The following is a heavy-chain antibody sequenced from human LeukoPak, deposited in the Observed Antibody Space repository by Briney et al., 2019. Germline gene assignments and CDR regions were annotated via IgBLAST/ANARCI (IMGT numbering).Heavy chain of an antibody. V-gene: IGHV3-21*01. J-gene: IGHJ4*02. Sequence: GGSLRLSCAASGFTFSSYAMSWVRQAPGKGLGWVSSISSSSSYIYYADSVKGRFTISRDNAKNSLYLQMNSLRAEDTAMYYCARGWNSDYFDYWGQGTLVTVSS. CDR2: ISSSSSYI. CDR1: GFTFSSYA. D-gene: IGHD1-7*01. CDR3: ARGWNSDYFDY.